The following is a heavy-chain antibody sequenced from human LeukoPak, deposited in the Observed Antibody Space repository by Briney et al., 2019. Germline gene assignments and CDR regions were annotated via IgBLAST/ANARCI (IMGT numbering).Heavy chain of an antibody. CDR2: IYYSGST. J-gene: IGHJ4*02. CDR1: GGSISSYY. D-gene: IGHD2-2*02. Sequence: SETLSLTCTVSGGSISSYYWSWIRQPPGKGLEWIGYIYYSGSTNYNPSLKSRVTISVDTSKNQFSLKLSSVTAADTAVYYCARADIVVVPAAIRHWGQGTLVTVSS. V-gene: IGHV4-59*12. CDR3: ARADIVVVPAAIRH.